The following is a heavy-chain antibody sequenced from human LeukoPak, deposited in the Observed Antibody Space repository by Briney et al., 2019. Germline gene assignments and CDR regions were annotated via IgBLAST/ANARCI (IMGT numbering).Heavy chain of an antibody. Sequence: GGSLRLSCVASGFTFSSYGMHWVRQAPGKGLEWVAVISYDGSNKYYADSVKGRFTISRDNSKNTLYLQMNSLRAEDTAVYYCAKDRVKWLRLRGYFDYWGQGTLVTVSS. D-gene: IGHD5-12*01. J-gene: IGHJ4*02. V-gene: IGHV3-30*18. CDR1: GFTFSSYG. CDR2: ISYDGSNK. CDR3: AKDRVKWLRLRGYFDY.